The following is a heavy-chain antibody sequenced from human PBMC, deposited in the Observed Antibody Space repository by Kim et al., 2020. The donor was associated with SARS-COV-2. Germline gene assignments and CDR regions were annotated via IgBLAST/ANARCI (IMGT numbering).Heavy chain of an antibody. J-gene: IGHJ4*01. D-gene: IGHD3-22*01. CDR3: ALRGYYYDSSGYTLFDY. V-gene: IGHV3-66*01. Sequence: GGSLRLSCAAYGFTVSSNYMSWVRQAPGKGLEWVSVMYSGGSTYYADSVKGRFTISRDNSKNTLYLQMNSLRAEDTAVYYCALRGYYYDSSGYTLFDYWG. CDR2: MYSGGST. CDR1: GFTVSSNY.